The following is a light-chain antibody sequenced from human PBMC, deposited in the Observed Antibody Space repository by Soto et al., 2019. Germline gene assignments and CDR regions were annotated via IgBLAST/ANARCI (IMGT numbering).Light chain of an antibody. Sequence: EIVLTQSPGTLSLSPGERATLSCRASQSVSSNYLAWYQQKSGQAPRLLIYGASNRAAGIPDKFSGSGSGTDFTLTISGLEPEDFAVYYCQQYGSPPYTFGQGTKLEI. CDR1: QSVSSNY. CDR2: GAS. V-gene: IGKV3-20*01. CDR3: QQYGSPPYT. J-gene: IGKJ2*01.